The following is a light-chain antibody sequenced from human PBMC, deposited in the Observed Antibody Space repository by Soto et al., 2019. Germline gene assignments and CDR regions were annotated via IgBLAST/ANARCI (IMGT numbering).Light chain of an antibody. CDR1: QSISSW. J-gene: IGKJ1*01. CDR2: NAS. CDR3: QQYNSYSWT. V-gene: IGKV1-5*03. Sequence: DIDLTQSPSTLSASVGDRVTITCRASQSISSWLAWYQQKPGKAPKLLIYNASGLESGVPSRFSGSGSGTEFTLTISSLQPDDFATYYCQQYNSYSWTFGQGTKVDIK.